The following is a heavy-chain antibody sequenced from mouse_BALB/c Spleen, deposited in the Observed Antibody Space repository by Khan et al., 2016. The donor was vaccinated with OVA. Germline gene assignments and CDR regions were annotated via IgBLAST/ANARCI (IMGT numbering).Heavy chain of an antibody. CDR1: GFSLSRYN. J-gene: IGHJ4*01. CDR3: ARAYYRYDGYYAMDY. Sequence: QVQLKESGPGLVAPSQSLSITCTVSGFSLSRYNIHWVRQPPGKGLEWLGMIWGGGGTDYNSTLKSRLNISKDNSKSNVFLKMNSMQTDDTAMYYSARAYYRYDGYYAMDYWGQGTSVTVSS. V-gene: IGHV2-6-4*01. D-gene: IGHD2-14*01. CDR2: IWGGGGT.